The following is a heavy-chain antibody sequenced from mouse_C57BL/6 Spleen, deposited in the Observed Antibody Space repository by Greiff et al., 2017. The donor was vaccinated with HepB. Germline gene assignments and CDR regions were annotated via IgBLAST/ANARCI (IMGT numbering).Heavy chain of an antibody. V-gene: IGHV5-4*03. CDR3: ARGGGDYDEDWYFDV. Sequence: EVKLVESGGGLVKPGGSLKLSCAASGFTFSSYAMSWVRQTPEKRLEWVATISDGGSYTYYPDNVKGRFTISRDNAKNNLYLQMSHLKSEDTAMYYCARGGGDYDEDWYFDVWGTGTTVTVSS. D-gene: IGHD2-4*01. CDR2: ISDGGSYT. J-gene: IGHJ1*03. CDR1: GFTFSSYA.